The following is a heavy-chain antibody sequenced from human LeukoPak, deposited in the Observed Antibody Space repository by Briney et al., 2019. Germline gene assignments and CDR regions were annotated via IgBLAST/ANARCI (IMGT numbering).Heavy chain of an antibody. Sequence: GASVKVSCKASGYTFTSYYMHWVRQAPGQGLEWMGIINPNSGGTNYAQKFQGRVTITADESTSTGYMELSSLRSEDTAVYYCARVVEGYSGYGYWGQGTLVTVSS. CDR1: GYTFTSYY. CDR3: ARVVEGYSGYGY. CDR2: INPNSGGT. J-gene: IGHJ4*02. D-gene: IGHD5-12*01. V-gene: IGHV1-46*01.